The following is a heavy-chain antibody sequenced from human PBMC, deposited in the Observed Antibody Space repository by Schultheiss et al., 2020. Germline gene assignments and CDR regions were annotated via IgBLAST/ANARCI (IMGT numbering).Heavy chain of an antibody. CDR1: GFTFSSYA. J-gene: IGHJ4*02. V-gene: IGHV3-21*01. CDR3: AKAVDRTLLWFRESDY. CDR2: ISSSSSYI. D-gene: IGHD3-10*01. Sequence: GESLKISCAASGFTFSSYAMNWVRQAPGKGLEWVSSISSSSSYIYYADSVKGRFTISRDNSKNTLYLQMNSLRAEDTAVYYCAKAVDRTLLWFRESDYWGQGTLVIVCS.